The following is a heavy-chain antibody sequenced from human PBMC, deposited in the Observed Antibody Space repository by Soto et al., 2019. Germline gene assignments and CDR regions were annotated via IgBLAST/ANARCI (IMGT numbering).Heavy chain of an antibody. CDR2: IHPGDSDT. CDR1: GYNFTNYW. D-gene: IGHD2-8*01. CDR3: ARGSDEDDIVLKVYAAFDY. V-gene: IGHV5-51*01. J-gene: IGHJ4*02. Sequence: SGESLKISCKGSGYNFTNYWIGWVRQMPGKGLEWMGIIHPGDSDTRYSPSFQGQATISADKSITTAYLQWSSLKASDTAMYYCARGSDEDDIVLKVYAAFDYWGQGTLVTVSS.